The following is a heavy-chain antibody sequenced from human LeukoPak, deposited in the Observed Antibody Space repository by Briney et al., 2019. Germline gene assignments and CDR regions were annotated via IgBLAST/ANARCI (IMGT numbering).Heavy chain of an antibody. V-gene: IGHV4-59*01. Sequence: SETLSLTCTVSGGSISSYYWSWIRQPPGKGLEWIGYIYYSGSTNYNPSLKSRVTISADTSKNQSSLKLSSVTAADTAVYYCARGHTYCSGGSCYSYPPDYWGQGTLVTVSS. CDR2: IYYSGST. J-gene: IGHJ4*02. D-gene: IGHD2-15*01. CDR3: ARGHTYCSGGSCYSYPPDY. CDR1: GGSISSYY.